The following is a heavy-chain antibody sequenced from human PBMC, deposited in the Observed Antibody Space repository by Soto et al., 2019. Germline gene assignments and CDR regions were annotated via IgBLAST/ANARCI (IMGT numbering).Heavy chain of an antibody. Sequence: GASVKVSCKASGYTFTSYGISWVRQAPGQGLEWMGLLIPYNGDRIYAQKFQGRVILTTDTATNTAYTELGSLRSDDTAVYYCVRDASSGYRGWWDPWGQGTLVTVSS. V-gene: IGHV1-18*01. CDR2: LIPYNGDR. J-gene: IGHJ5*02. D-gene: IGHD5-12*01. CDR3: VRDASSGYRGWWDP. CDR1: GYTFTSYG.